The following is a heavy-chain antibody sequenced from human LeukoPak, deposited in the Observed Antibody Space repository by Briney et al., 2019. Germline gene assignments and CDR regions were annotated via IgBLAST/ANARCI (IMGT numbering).Heavy chain of an antibody. CDR2: ISGSGGST. D-gene: IGHD2-2*01. J-gene: IGHJ4*01. V-gene: IGHV3-23*01. CDR1: GFTFSSYA. Sequence: GGSLRLSCAAPGFTFSSYAMSWVGQAPGKGLHWVSAISGSGGSTYYADSVKGRFTISRDNSKNTLYLQMNSLRAEDTAVYYCAKAHMSYQLPPYYFDYWGQGTLVTVSS. CDR3: AKAHMSYQLPPYYFDY.